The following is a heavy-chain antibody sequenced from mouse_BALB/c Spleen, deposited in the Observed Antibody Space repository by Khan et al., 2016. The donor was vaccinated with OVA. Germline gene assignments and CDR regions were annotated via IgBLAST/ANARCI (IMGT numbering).Heavy chain of an antibody. Sequence: QVQLKESGAELVKPGASVKLSCKTSGYTFTSYWIQWVKQRPGQGLGWIGEIFPGTGTTYYNENFKGKATLTIDTSSTTAYMQLSSRTSEDSAVYFWARGYFGNYEFAYWGQGTLVTVSS. CDR1: GYTFTSYW. CDR3: ARGYFGNYEFAY. D-gene: IGHD2-1*01. CDR2: IFPGTGTT. J-gene: IGHJ3*01. V-gene: IGHV1S132*01.